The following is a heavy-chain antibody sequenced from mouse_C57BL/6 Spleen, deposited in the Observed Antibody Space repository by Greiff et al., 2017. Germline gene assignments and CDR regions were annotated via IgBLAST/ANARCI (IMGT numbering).Heavy chain of an antibody. CDR2: ISNGGGST. Sequence: EVKLVESGGGLVQPGGSLKLSCAASGFTFSDYYMYWVRQTPEKRLEWVAYISNGGGSTYYPDTVKGRFTISRDNAKNTLYLQMSRLKSEDTAMYYCARQKDYYGSSWYFDVWGTGTTVTVSS. D-gene: IGHD1-1*01. J-gene: IGHJ1*03. CDR1: GFTFSDYY. V-gene: IGHV5-12*01. CDR3: ARQKDYYGSSWYFDV.